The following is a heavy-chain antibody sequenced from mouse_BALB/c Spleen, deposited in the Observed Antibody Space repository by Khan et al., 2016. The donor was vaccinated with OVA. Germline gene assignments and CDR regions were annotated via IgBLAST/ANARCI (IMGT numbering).Heavy chain of an antibody. V-gene: IGHV2-6-1*01. CDR2: IWSDGST. Sequence: QVQLKESGPGLVAPSQSLSITCTISGFSLTNYGIHWVRQPPGKGLEWLVVIWSDGSTTYNSALKSRLSISKDNSKRQVFLKMNSLKTDDTAMYYCARPPYYHYCVMDYWGQGTSVTVSS. D-gene: IGHD2-10*01. CDR3: ARPPYYHYCVMDY. CDR1: GFSLTNYG. J-gene: IGHJ4*01.